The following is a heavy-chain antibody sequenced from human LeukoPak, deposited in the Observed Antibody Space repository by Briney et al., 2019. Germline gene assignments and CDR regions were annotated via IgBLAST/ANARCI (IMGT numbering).Heavy chain of an antibody. V-gene: IGHV4-59*08. CDR3: ARQILQLGYCSSTSCYPFDY. J-gene: IGHJ4*02. Sequence: PSETLSLTCTVSGGSISSYYWSWIRQPPGKGLEWIGYIYYSGSTNYNPSLKSRVTISVDTSKNQFSLKLSSVTAADTAVYYCARQILQLGYCSSTSCYPFDYWGQGTLVTVSS. D-gene: IGHD2-2*01. CDR1: GGSISSYY. CDR2: IYYSGST.